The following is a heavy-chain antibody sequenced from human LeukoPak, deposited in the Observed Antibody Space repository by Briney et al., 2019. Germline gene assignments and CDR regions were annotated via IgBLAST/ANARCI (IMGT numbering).Heavy chain of an antibody. Sequence: PGGSLRLSCAASGFSFNTYVMSWVRQAPGKVLEWVSTISTIAGSMYHADSVKGRFTISRDNSKNTLYLQMNSLRAEDTALYYCAKLSAWNGPRTFDIWGQGTMVTVSS. CDR3: AKLSAWNGPRTFDI. CDR1: GFSFNTYV. V-gene: IGHV3-23*01. D-gene: IGHD1-1*01. CDR2: ISTIAGSM. J-gene: IGHJ3*02.